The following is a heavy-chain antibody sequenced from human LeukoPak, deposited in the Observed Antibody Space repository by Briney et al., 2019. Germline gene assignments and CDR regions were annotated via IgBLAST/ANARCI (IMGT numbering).Heavy chain of an antibody. D-gene: IGHD2-21*01. CDR1: GYSFTSYW. J-gene: IGHJ4*02. CDR3: ARREHGDSHENYLDY. CDR2: IYPGDSDT. Sequence: GESMKISCKGSGYSFTSYWIGWVRQMPGKGLEWMGIIYPGDSDTRYSPSFQGQVTISADKSISTAYLQWSSLKASDTAMYYCARREHGDSHENYLDYWGQGTLVTVSS. V-gene: IGHV5-51*01.